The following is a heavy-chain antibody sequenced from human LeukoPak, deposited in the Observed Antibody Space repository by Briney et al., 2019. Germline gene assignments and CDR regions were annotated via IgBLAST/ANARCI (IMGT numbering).Heavy chain of an antibody. CDR2: INGDGSST. V-gene: IGHV3-74*01. CDR3: ARGGGYSTTAFDY. Sequence: PGGSLRLSCAVSGFTFSSYWMHWVRQAPGKGLVWVSHINGDGSSTSYADSVKGRFTISRDNAKNTLYLQINSLRAEDTAVYYCARGGGYSTTAFDYWGQGTLATVSS. CDR1: GFTFSSYW. D-gene: IGHD1-26*01. J-gene: IGHJ4*02.